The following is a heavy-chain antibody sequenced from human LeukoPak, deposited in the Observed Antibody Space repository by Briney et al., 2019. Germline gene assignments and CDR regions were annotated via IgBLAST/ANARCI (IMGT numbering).Heavy chain of an antibody. J-gene: IGHJ4*02. CDR3: AREYDFWSGYFGY. CDR2: IIPIFGTA. CDR1: GGTFSSYA. D-gene: IGHD3-3*01. Sequence: SVKVSCKASGGTFSSYAISWVRQAPGQRLEWMGGIIPIFGTANYAQKFQGRVTITADKSTSTAYMERSSLKSEDTAVYYCAREYDFWSGYFGYWGQGTLVTVSS. V-gene: IGHV1-69*06.